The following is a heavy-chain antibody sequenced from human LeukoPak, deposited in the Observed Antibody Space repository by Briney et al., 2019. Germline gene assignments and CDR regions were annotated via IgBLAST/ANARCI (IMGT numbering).Heavy chain of an antibody. Sequence: ASVKFSCKSSGHTLNNHFIHWVRQAPGQGLEWMGMINPRDGSTRTLQRFQGRVTMTRDTSTSTLYMGLSSLRSDDTATYFCARGADQEFDFWGQGTLVTVSS. V-gene: IGHV1-46*02. CDR2: INPRDGST. CDR1: GHTLNNHF. CDR3: ARGADQEFDF. J-gene: IGHJ4*02.